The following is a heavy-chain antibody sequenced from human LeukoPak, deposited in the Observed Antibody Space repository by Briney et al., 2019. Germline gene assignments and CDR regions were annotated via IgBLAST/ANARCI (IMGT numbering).Heavy chain of an antibody. V-gene: IGHV3-23*01. CDR3: AIGRGYFDY. Sequence: PGGSLRLSCAASGFTFSSYAMSWVRQAPGKGLEWVSGISGSGGSTYYADSVKGRFTISRDNSRNTLYLQMNSLRAEDTAVYYCAIGRGYFDYWGQGTLVTVSS. CDR2: ISGSGGST. CDR1: GFTFSSYA. J-gene: IGHJ4*02.